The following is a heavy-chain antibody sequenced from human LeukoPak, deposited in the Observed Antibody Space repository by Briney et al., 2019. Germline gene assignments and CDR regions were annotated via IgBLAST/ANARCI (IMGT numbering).Heavy chain of an antibody. V-gene: IGHV3-64*01. J-gene: IGHJ3*02. Sequence: GGSLRLSCAASGFTFSSSSMHWVRQAPGKGLEYVSGISSNGSGTYSANSVKGRFTISRDNSKNTLYLQMSSLRPEDMAVYYCARGSGSYYDAFDIWGQGTMVTVSS. CDR1: GFTFSSSS. D-gene: IGHD3-10*01. CDR2: ISSNGSGT. CDR3: ARGSGSYYDAFDI.